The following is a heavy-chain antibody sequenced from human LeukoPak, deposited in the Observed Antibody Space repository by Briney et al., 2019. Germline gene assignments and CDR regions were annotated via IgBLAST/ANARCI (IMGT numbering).Heavy chain of an antibody. CDR3: AKLYSSSWYGDY. J-gene: IGHJ4*02. V-gene: IGHV3-30*18. CDR1: GFTFSSYG. Sequence: GRSLRLSCAASGFTFSSYGMHWVRQAPGKGLEWVAVISYDGSNKYYADSVKGRFTISRDNSKNTLYLQMNSLRAEDTAVYYCAKLYSSSWYGDYWGQGTLVTVSS. D-gene: IGHD6-13*01. CDR2: ISYDGSNK.